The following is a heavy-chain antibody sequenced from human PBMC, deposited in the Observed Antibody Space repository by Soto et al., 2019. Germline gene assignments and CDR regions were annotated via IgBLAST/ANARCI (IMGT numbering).Heavy chain of an antibody. CDR1: GFTFSSYA. CDR2: ISGSGGST. J-gene: IGHJ4*02. V-gene: IGHV3-23*01. D-gene: IGHD3-10*01. CDR3: AKDLSYGGSGSYYPY. Sequence: VGSLRLSCAASGFTFSSYAMSWVRQAPGKGLEWVSAISGSGGSTYYADSVKGRFTISRDNSKNTLYLQMNSLRAEDTAVYYCAKDLSYGGSGSYYPYWGQGTLVTVSS.